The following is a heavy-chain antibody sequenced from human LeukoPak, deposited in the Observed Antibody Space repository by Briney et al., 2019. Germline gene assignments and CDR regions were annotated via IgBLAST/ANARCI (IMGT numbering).Heavy chain of an antibody. V-gene: IGHV3-48*03. CDR2: ISRGGSTI. CDR3: ARENYYDSSGFDY. J-gene: IGHJ4*02. Sequence: PGGSLRLSCAASGFTFSSYAMHWVRQAPGKGLEWVSYISRGGSTIDYADSVKGRFTISRDSAKNSLYLQMNSLRAEDTAVYYCARENYYDSSGFDYWGQGTLVTVSS. CDR1: GFTFSSYA. D-gene: IGHD3-22*01.